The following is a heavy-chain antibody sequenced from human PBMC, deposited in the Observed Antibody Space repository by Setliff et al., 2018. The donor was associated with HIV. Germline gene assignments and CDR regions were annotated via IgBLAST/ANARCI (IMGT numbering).Heavy chain of an antibody. D-gene: IGHD6-19*01. CDR1: GFAFRDSA. V-gene: IGHV3-73*01. CDR3: ARDNEQMAVPGAVFDY. J-gene: IGHJ4*02. Sequence: PGGSLRLSCETSGFAFRDSAMHWVRQASGKGLEWVGHIRSKANGYATGFAASVKGRFTIPRSDSKNTTTLHMYSLKTEDTAVYYCARDNEQMAVPGAVFDYWGQGTLVTVSS. CDR2: IRSKANGYAT.